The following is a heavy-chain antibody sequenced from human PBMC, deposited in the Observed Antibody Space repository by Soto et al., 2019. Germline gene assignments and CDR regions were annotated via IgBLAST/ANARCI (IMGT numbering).Heavy chain of an antibody. J-gene: IGHJ5*02. CDR2: MNPNSGNT. V-gene: IGHV1-8*01. Sequence: XSVKGCCTASGSSFTSYDINWVRQATGQGPEWMGWMNPNSGNTGYAQKFQGRVTMTRNTSISTAYMELSSLRSEDTAVYYCARGSHYYGSGTPRPWGPGTLVTVSS. CDR3: ARGSHYYGSGTPRP. D-gene: IGHD3-10*01. CDR1: GSSFTSYD.